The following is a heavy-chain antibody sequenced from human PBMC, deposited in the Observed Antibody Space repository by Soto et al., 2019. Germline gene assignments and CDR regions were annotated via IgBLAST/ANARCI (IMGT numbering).Heavy chain of an antibody. Sequence: GGSLRLSCVASGLSFDDYAMHWVRQAPGKGLEWVSGISWNSGNIGYVDSVKGRFTISRDNARNSLYLQMNSLRAEDTALYYCAKLEGAFDICCQGTMVTVSS. CDR1: GLSFDDYA. J-gene: IGHJ3*02. V-gene: IGHV3-9*01. CDR3: AKLEGAFDI. CDR2: ISWNSGNI.